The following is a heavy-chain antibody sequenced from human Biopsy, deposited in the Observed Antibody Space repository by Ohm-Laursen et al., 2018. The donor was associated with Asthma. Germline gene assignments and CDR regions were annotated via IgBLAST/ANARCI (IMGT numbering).Heavy chain of an antibody. Sequence: SVKVSCKASGGMFGNYVISWVRQAPGLGLEWMGGISPIFGSSNYAQRFQGRVTITADESTSTAYMEVTSLRSEDTAIYYCARCQVGYSSGWSLLLKKIYYSGMDVWGQGTAVTVSS. CDR3: ARCQVGYSSGWSLLLKKIYYSGMDV. CDR1: GGMFGNYV. V-gene: IGHV1-69*13. J-gene: IGHJ6*02. CDR2: ISPIFGSS. D-gene: IGHD6-19*01.